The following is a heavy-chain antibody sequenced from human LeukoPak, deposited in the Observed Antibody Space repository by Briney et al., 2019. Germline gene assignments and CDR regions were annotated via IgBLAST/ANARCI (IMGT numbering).Heavy chain of an antibody. CDR1: GYTFTSYY. D-gene: IGHD1-26*01. CDR3: ARDQFEIVGATSTHFDY. Sequence: EASVKVSCKASGYTFTSYYMNWVRQAPGQGLEWMGRIIPIFGTANYAQKFQGRVTITTDESTSTAYMELSSLRSEDTAVYYCARDQFEIVGATSTHFDYWGQGTLVTVSS. V-gene: IGHV1-69*05. J-gene: IGHJ4*02. CDR2: IIPIFGTA.